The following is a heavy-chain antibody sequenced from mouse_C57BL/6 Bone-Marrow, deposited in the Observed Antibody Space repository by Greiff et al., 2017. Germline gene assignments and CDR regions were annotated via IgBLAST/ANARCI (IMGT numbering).Heavy chain of an antibody. J-gene: IGHJ4*01. CDR2: IYPGDGDT. CDR1: GYAFSSYW. CDR3: ARKGWFYAMDY. Sequence: VQLQESGAELVKPGASVKISCKASGYAFSSYWMNWVKQRPGKGLEWIGQIYPGDGDTNYNGKFKGKATLTADKSSSTAYMQLSSLTSEDSAVYFCARKGWFYAMDYWGQGTSVTVSS. V-gene: IGHV1-80*01. D-gene: IGHD3-3*01.